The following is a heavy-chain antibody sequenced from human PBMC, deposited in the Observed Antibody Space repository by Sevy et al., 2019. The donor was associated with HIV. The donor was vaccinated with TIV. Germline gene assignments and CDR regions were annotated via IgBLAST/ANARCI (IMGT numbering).Heavy chain of an antibody. Sequence: GGSLRLSCAASGFTFSNYWMHWVRQAPGKGLVWVARIKTDGSSRNSADSVKGRFFISRDNAKNLVYLQMDSLRAEDTDVYYCDREGDTVVVPTAVDVFDFWGQGTLVTVSS. CDR3: DREGDTVVVPTAVDVFDF. J-gene: IGHJ3*01. D-gene: IGHD2-2*01. CDR2: IKTDGSSR. V-gene: IGHV3-74*01. CDR1: GFTFSNYW.